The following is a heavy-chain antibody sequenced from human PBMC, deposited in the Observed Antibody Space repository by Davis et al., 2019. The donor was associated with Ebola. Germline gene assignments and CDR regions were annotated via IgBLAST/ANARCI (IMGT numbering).Heavy chain of an antibody. J-gene: IGHJ4*02. V-gene: IGHV1-18*01. CDR1: GYSFTSYG. D-gene: IGHD2-2*01. CDR3: ARERGKLLGYCSSTSCYPLDY. Sequence: GESLKISCKGSGYSFTSYGISWVRQAPGQGLEWMGWISAYNGNTNYAQKLQGRVTMTTDTSTSTAYMELRSLRSDDTAVYYCARERGKLLGYCSSTSCYPLDYWGQGTLVTVSS. CDR2: ISAYNGNT.